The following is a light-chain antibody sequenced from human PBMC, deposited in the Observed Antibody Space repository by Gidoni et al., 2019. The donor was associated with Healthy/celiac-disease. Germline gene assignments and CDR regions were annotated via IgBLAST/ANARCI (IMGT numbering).Light chain of an antibody. CDR1: QSVSSSY. J-gene: IGKJ3*01. V-gene: IGKV3-20*01. Sequence: EIVLTQSPGTLSLSPGERATLSCRASQSVSSSYLAWYQQKPGQDPRLLIYGASSRATGIPDRFSGSGSGTDFTLTISRLEPEDFAVYYCQQYGSSPALFTFGPGTKVDIK. CDR2: GAS. CDR3: QQYGSSPALFT.